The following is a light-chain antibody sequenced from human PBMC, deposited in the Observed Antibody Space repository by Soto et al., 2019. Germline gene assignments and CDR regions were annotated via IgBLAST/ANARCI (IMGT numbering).Light chain of an antibody. CDR2: DAS. CDR3: QQRSNWPG. CDR1: QSVSSY. J-gene: IGKJ5*01. V-gene: IGKV3-11*01. Sequence: EIVLTQSPATLSLSPGERATLSCRASQSVSSYLAWYQQKPGQAPRLLIYDASNRATGIPARFSGSGSGTDFTLTLSSLEPEDFAVYYCQQRSNWPGFGQGTRLEI.